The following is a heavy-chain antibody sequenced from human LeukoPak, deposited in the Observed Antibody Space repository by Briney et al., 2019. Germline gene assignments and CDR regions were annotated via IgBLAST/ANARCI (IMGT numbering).Heavy chain of an antibody. CDR1: GFTFSSYG. CDR3: AKGGSSYSEMDY. D-gene: IGHD3-22*01. CDR2: IRYDGSNK. J-gene: IGHJ4*02. Sequence: GGSLRLSCAASGFTFSSYGMHWVRQAPGKGLEWVAFIRYDGSNKYYADSVKGRFTISRDNSKNTLYLQMNSLRADDTAVYYCAKGGSSYSEMDYWGQGTLVTVSS. V-gene: IGHV3-30*02.